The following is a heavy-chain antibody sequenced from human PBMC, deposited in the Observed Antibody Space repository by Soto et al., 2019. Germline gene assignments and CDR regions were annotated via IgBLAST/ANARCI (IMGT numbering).Heavy chain of an antibody. J-gene: IGHJ6*02. CDR3: ANNFNYVSRRYGMDV. CDR1: GGSISSADYY. V-gene: IGHV4-30-4*01. D-gene: IGHD1-7*01. CDR2: IYYSGSS. Sequence: QVQLQESGPGLVKPSQTVSLTCTVSGGSISSADYYWSWIRQPPGKGLEWIGYIYYSGSSFNNPSLKSRVTISIDTSKNQFSLKLRSVTAADTAVYYCANNFNYVSRRYGMDVWGQGTTVTVSS.